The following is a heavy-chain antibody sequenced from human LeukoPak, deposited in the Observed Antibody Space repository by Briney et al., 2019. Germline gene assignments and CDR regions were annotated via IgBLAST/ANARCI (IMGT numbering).Heavy chain of an antibody. D-gene: IGHD5-18*01. Sequence: GTLSLTCGVSGGSVINTNWWTWVRQASGKGLEWVGRTRSKANSYATAYAASVKGRFTISRDDSKNTAYLQMNSLKTEDTAVYYCTVRGYSYGYNGMDVWGQGTTVTVSS. CDR2: TRSKANSYAT. CDR3: TVRGYSYGYNGMDV. J-gene: IGHJ6*02. CDR1: GGSVINTN. V-gene: IGHV3-73*01.